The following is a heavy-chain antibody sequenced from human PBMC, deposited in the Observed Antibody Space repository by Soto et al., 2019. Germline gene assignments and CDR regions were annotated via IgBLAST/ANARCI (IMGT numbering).Heavy chain of an antibody. D-gene: IGHD2-8*01. CDR2: ISYDGSNK. CDR3: AKDQYFVYGSLTPHPYYYYGMDV. J-gene: IGHJ6*02. Sequence: PGGSLRLSCAASGFTFSSYGMHWVRQAPGKGLEWVAVISYDGSNKYYADSVKGRFTISRDNSKNTLYLQMNSLRAEDTAVYYCAKDQYFVYGSLTPHPYYYYGMDVWGQGTTVTVSS. V-gene: IGHV3-30*18. CDR1: GFTFSSYG.